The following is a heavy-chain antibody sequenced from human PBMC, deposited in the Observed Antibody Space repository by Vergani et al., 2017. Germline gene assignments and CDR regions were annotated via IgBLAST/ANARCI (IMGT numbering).Heavy chain of an antibody. V-gene: IGHV3-7*01. J-gene: IGHJ4*02. Sequence: EVQLVESGGGLVQSGGSLRLSCAASGYSFGSYWTSWVRQAPGKGLEWVANIKEDGGEIHYVDSVKGRFTISRDNADNSLYLQMNNLRVEDTAVYYCARDLLPGTLLLLAYWGQGTLISVSS. D-gene: IGHD1-7*01. CDR1: GYSFGSYW. CDR3: ARDLLPGTLLLLAY. CDR2: IKEDGGEI.